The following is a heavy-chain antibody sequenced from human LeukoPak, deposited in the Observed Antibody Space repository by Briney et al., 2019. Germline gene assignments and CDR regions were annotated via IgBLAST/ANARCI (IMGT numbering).Heavy chain of an antibody. CDR3: AKDWGYYDSSGYYSSWFDP. D-gene: IGHD3-22*01. CDR2: ISTTTSYM. J-gene: IGHJ5*02. Sequence: GGSLRLSCGASGFSFSSYSMNWVRQAPGKGLEWVSSISTTTSYMYYADSVKGRFTISRDNAKNSLYLQMNSLRAEDTAVYYCAKDWGYYDSSGYYSSWFDPWGQGTLVTVSP. CDR1: GFSFSSYS. V-gene: IGHV3-21*04.